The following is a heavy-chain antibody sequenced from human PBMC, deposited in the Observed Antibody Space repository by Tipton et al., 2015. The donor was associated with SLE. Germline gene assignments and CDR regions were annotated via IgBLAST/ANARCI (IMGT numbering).Heavy chain of an antibody. CDR2: ISYDGSNK. Sequence: SLRLSCAASGFTFGDYSMNWVRQAPGKGLEWVAVISYDGSNKYYADSVKGRFTISRDNSKNTLYLQMNSLRAEDTAVYYCAREPSDHGYFDYWGQGTLVTVSS. D-gene: IGHD1-14*01. CDR3: AREPSDHGYFDY. J-gene: IGHJ4*02. CDR1: GFTFGDYS. V-gene: IGHV3-30-3*01.